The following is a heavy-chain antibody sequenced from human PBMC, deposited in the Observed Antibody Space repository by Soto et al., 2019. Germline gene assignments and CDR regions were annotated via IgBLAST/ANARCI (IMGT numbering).Heavy chain of an antibody. CDR1: GFTFRSYG. CDR2: ISYDGSNK. J-gene: IGHJ6*02. CDR3: AKGPYYDFWSGYSNYYYGMDV. D-gene: IGHD3-3*01. Sequence: GGSLRLSCAASGFTFRSYGMHWVRQAPGKGLEWVAVISYDGSNKYYADSVKGRFTISRDNSKNTLYLQMNSLRAEDTAVYYCAKGPYYDFWSGYSNYYYGMDVWGQGTTVTVSS. V-gene: IGHV3-30*18.